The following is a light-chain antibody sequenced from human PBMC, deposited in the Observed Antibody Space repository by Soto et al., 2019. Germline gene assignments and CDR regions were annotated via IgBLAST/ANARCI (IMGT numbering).Light chain of an antibody. J-gene: IGKJ4*01. CDR2: AAS. Sequence: DIQMTQSPSSVSASVGDRVTITCRASQGISSWVAWYQQKPGKAPNLLIYAASSFQSGVPSRFSGSGSGTEFPLPISSLQPEDFATYYCQQADPFPISFGGGTKVEIK. CDR1: QGISSW. V-gene: IGKV1-12*01. CDR3: QQADPFPIS.